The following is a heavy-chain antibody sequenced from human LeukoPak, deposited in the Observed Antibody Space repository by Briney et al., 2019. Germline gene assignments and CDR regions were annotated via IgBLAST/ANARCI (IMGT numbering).Heavy chain of an antibody. V-gene: IGHV1-18*01. CDR2: ISAYNGNT. J-gene: IGHJ3*02. D-gene: IGHD2-2*01. CDR3: ARDLRGDIVVVPAALNAFDI. Sequence: GASVKVSCKASGYTFTSYGITWVRQAPGQGLEWMGWISAYNGNTNYAQKLQGRVTITADESTSTAYMELSSLRSEDTAVYYCARDLRGDIVVVPAALNAFDIWGQGTMVTVSS. CDR1: GYTFTSYG.